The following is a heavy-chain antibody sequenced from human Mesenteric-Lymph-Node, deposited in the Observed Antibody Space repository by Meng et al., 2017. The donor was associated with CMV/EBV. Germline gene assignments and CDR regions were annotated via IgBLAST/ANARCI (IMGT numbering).Heavy chain of an antibody. CDR1: GDSVSSNRAA. V-gene: IGHV6-1*01. CDR2: TYYRSKWFD. D-gene: IGHD5-18*01. CDR3: AREALETVMVIDY. Sequence: SCAISGDSVSSNRAAWTWIRQSPSRGLEWLGRTYYRSKWFDDFAVSVKSRITINPDTSKNQFFLQLDSVTPEDTAVYYCAREALETVMVIDYWGQGTLVTVSS. J-gene: IGHJ4*02.